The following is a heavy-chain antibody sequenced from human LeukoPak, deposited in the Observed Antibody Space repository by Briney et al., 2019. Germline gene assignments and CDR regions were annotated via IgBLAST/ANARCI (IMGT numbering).Heavy chain of an antibody. CDR2: ISAYNGNT. J-gene: IGHJ4*02. V-gene: IGHV1-18*01. Sequence: VASVKVSCKASGYTFTSYGISWVRQAPGQGLEWMGWISAYNGNTNSAQKVQGRVTLTTDTSTSTAYMELRSLRSDDTAVDYCTRQVDTSMSHPDYWGQGTLVTVSS. D-gene: IGHD5-18*01. CDR3: TRQVDTSMSHPDY. CDR1: GYTFTSYG.